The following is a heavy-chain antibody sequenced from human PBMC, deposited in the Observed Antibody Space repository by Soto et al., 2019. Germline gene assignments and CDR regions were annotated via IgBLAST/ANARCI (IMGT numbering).Heavy chain of an antibody. D-gene: IGHD2-15*01. CDR1: GFTFGDSY. Sequence: PGGSLRLSCAVSGFTFGDSYMSWIRQAPGKGLEWLSYISPGSRYPAYADSVKGRFTISGDNAKRSLYLQMMSLTAEDTAIYYCVRGGGGGLFDPWGQGTMVTVSS. V-gene: IGHV3-11*06. CDR2: ISPGSRYP. CDR3: VRGGGGGLFDP. J-gene: IGHJ5*02.